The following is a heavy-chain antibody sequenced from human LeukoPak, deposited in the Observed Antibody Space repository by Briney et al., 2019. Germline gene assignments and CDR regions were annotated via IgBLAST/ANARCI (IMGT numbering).Heavy chain of an antibody. CDR2: IYYRGTT. D-gene: IGHD6-19*01. Sequence: PSETLSLTCTVSGGSISGFYWSWIRQSPGRGLEWIGFIYYRGTTRYNPSLQSRVIISVDTSKNQFSLRLSSVTAADTGVYYCARHPPDVSGGGFDIWGQGTMVTVSS. J-gene: IGHJ3*02. CDR1: GGSISGFY. CDR3: ARHPPDVSGGGFDI. V-gene: IGHV4-59*08.